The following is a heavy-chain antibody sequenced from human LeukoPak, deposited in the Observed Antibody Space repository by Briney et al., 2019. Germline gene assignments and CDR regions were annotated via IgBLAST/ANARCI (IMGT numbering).Heavy chain of an antibody. J-gene: IGHJ6*02. V-gene: IGHV3-53*01. Sequence: GGSLRLSCAASEFTFSSYAFHWVRQAPGKGLEWVSVIYTDGSTYYADSVKGRFTISRDNSRNTLYLQMNTLRAEDTAVYYCASDLIAVTERIYFGMDVWGQGTTVTVSS. D-gene: IGHD6-19*01. CDR3: ASDLIAVTERIYFGMDV. CDR1: EFTFSSYA. CDR2: IYTDGST.